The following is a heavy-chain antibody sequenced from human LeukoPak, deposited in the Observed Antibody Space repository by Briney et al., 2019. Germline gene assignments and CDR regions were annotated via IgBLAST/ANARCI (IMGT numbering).Heavy chain of an antibody. J-gene: IGHJ6*03. V-gene: IGHV4-61*02. Sequence: PSETLSLTCTVSGGSISSGSYYGSWIRQPAGKGLEWIGRIYTSGSTNYNPSLKSRVTISVDTSKNQFSLKLSSVTAADTAVYYCARGIVVVPAATGYYYYYMDVWGKGTTVTVSS. CDR2: IYTSGST. CDR1: GGSISSGSYY. CDR3: ARGIVVVPAATGYYYYYMDV. D-gene: IGHD2-2*01.